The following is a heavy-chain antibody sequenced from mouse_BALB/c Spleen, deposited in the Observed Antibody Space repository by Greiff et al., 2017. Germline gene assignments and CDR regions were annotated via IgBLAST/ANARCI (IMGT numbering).Heavy chain of an antibody. CDR2: IRHKANGYTS. J-gene: IGHJ1*01. CDR3: ARDRDYGYDGYFDD. D-gene: IGHD2-14*01. V-gene: IGHV7-3*02. Sequence: EVKLMESGGGLVQPGGSLRLSCATSGFTFTDYYMSWVRQPPGKALEWLGFIRHKANGYTSEYSASVKGRFTISRDNSQSILYLQMNTLRAEDSATYYCARDRDYGYDGYFDDWGAGTTVTVSS. CDR1: GFTFTDYY.